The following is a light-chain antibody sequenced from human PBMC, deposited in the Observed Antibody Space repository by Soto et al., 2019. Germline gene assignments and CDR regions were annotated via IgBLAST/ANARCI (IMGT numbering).Light chain of an antibody. J-gene: IGKJ1*01. CDR1: QSVSSN. CDR3: QHYNNWPRT. CDR2: GAS. V-gene: IGKV3-15*01. Sequence: EIVMTQSPATLSVSPGERATRSCRASQSVSSNLAWYQQIPGQAPRLLIYGASTRATGIPARFSGSGSGTEFTLTISSLQSEDFAVYYCQHYNNWPRTFGQGTKVEIK.